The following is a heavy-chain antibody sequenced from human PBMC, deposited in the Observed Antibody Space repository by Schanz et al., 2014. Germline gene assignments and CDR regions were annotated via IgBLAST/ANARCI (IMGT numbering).Heavy chain of an antibody. J-gene: IGHJ4*02. D-gene: IGHD5-12*01. V-gene: IGHV3-23*01. CDR1: GFSFSSYA. CDR2: MNESHSTI. Sequence: EVQLLESGGGLVEPGGSLRLSCAASGFSFSSYAMGWVRQARGKGLEWVSAMNESHSTIYYADSVRGRFTISRDNAENTLFLQMNSLRAEDTGVYYCARKVVATIGGYYDNWGQGTLVIVSS. CDR3: ARKVVATIGGYYDN.